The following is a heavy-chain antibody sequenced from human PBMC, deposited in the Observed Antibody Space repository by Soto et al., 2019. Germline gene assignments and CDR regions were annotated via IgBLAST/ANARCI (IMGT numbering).Heavy chain of an antibody. CDR2: ISGSGGST. V-gene: IGHV3-23*01. Sequence: AGGSLRLSCAASGFTFSSYAMSWVRQAPGKGLEWVSAISGSGGSTYYADSVKGRFTISRDNSKNTLYLQMNSLRAEDTAVYYCAKDEDYYDSSGYFRFDYWGQGTLVTVSS. CDR3: AKDEDYYDSSGYFRFDY. CDR1: GFTFSSYA. D-gene: IGHD3-22*01. J-gene: IGHJ4*02.